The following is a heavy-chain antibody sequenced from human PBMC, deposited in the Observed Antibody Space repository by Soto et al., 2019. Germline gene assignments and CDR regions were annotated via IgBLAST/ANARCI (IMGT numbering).Heavy chain of an antibody. V-gene: IGHV4-31*03. D-gene: IGHD1-26*01. Sequence: SETLSLTCTVSGGSISSGGYYWSWIRQHPGKGLEWIGYIYYSGSTYYNPSLKSRVTISVDTSKNQFSLKLSSVTAADTAVYYCAKRGGSHSQSLAINFDNWGQGTLVTVSS. J-gene: IGHJ4*02. CDR3: AKRGGSHSQSLAINFDN. CDR1: GGSISSGGYY. CDR2: IYYSGST.